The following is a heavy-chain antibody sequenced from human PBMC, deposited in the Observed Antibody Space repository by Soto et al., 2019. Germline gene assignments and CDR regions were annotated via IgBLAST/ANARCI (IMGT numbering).Heavy chain of an antibody. V-gene: IGHV6-1*01. D-gene: IGHD1-1*01. Sequence: PSQTLSLTCDISGDSVSSNSAGWNWIRQTPSRGLEWLGRTYYKSKWYYTYAASVKSRITVSPDTSKNQFSLQLTSVTPEDTAVYYCARGSWDDVRGHYYMDVWDKGTTVTVSS. CDR3: ARGSWDDVRGHYYMDV. J-gene: IGHJ6*03. CDR1: GDSVSSNSAG. CDR2: TYYKSKWYY.